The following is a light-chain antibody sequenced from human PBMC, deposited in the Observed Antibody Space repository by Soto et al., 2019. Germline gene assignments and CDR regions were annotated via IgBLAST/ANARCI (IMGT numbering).Light chain of an antibody. CDR3: SSYTDSSTYV. Sequence: QSALTQPAAVSGSLGQSITISCTGTSSDVGAYNSVSWYQQHPGKAPKLIIFEVFNRPSGASTRFSGSKSGNTASLTISGLQADDEADYYCSSYTDSSTYVLGTGTKVTVL. CDR2: EVF. J-gene: IGLJ1*01. V-gene: IGLV2-14*01. CDR1: SSDVGAYNS.